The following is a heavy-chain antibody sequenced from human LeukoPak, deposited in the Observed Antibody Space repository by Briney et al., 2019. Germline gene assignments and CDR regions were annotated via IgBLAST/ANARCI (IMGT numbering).Heavy chain of an antibody. CDR3: ATDKPGYCSGGSCPMVV. Sequence: GASVKVSCTASGGTFSSYAISWVRQAPGQGLEWMGGIIPIFGTANYAQKFQGRVTMTEDTSTDTAYMELSSLRSEDTAVYYCATDKPGYCSGGSCPMVVWGQGTLVTVSS. CDR1: GGTFSSYA. V-gene: IGHV1-69*06. J-gene: IGHJ4*02. D-gene: IGHD2-15*01. CDR2: IIPIFGTA.